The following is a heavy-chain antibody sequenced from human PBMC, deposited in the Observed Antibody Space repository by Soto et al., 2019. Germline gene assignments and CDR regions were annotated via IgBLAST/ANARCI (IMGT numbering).Heavy chain of an antibody. CDR1: GASISNHY. D-gene: IGHD3-16*01. J-gene: IGHJ4*02. CDR2: IYSTGSG. CDR3: VRSGHAFGGVV. V-gene: IGHV4-59*11. Sequence: SETLSLTCTVSGASISNHYGSWIRQPPGKALEWIGYIYSTGSGTYNPALKSRGTISVDAANNQIPLKLTSVTAADAAVYYCVRSGHAFGGVVWGLGTLVTVSS.